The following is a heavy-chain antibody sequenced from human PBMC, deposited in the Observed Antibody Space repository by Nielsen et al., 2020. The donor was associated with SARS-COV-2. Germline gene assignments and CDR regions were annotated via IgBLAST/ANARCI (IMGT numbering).Heavy chain of an antibody. CDR3: AKDQGGCSGGNCYAYYFDF. CDR2: ISFDGTYK. D-gene: IGHD2-15*01. Sequence: GGSLRLSCAASGFTFTTYGMHWVRQAPGKGLEWVAVISFDGTYKYFADSVKGRFTISRDNSKNTLYLQMNSLRPEDTAVYYCAKDQGGCSGGNCYAYYFDFWGQGTLVTVSA. V-gene: IGHV3-30*18. J-gene: IGHJ4*02. CDR1: GFTFTTYG.